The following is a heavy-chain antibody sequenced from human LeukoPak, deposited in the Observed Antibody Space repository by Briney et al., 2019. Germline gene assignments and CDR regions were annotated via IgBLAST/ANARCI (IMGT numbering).Heavy chain of an antibody. D-gene: IGHD4-17*01. Sequence: ASVKVSCKVSGYTLTELSMHWVRQAPGKGLEWMGGFDPEDGETIYAQKFQGRVTMTEDTSTDTAYMELGSLRSEDTAVYYCATVGVTTDRHARGLISWYFDLWGRGTLVTVSS. V-gene: IGHV1-24*01. CDR1: GYTLTELS. CDR2: FDPEDGET. J-gene: IGHJ2*01. CDR3: ATVGVTTDRHARGLISWYFDL.